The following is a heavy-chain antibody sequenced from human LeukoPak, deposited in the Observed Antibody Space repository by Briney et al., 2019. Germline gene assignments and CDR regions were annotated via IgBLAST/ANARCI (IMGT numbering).Heavy chain of an antibody. D-gene: IGHD3-22*01. CDR3: ARDPRSLYYDSSGYSD. Sequence: ASMKVSCKASGYTFTGYYMHWVRQAPGQGLEWMGWINLNSGGTNYAQKFQGRVTMTRDTSISTAYMELSRLRSDDTAVYYCARDPRSLYYDSSGYSDWGQGTLVTVSS. V-gene: IGHV1-2*02. CDR1: GYTFTGYY. CDR2: INLNSGGT. J-gene: IGHJ4*02.